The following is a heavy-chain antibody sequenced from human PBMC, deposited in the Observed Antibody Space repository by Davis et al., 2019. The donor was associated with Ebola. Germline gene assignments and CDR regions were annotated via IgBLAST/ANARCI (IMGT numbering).Heavy chain of an antibody. Sequence: GGSLRLSCAVSGFTFSNYNMNWVRQAPGKGLEWVANIKQDGSEKYYVDSVKGRFTISRDNAKNSLYLQMNSLRAEDTAVYYCARGRGIADFTWGQGTLVTVSS. CDR3: ARGRGIADFT. D-gene: IGHD6-13*01. V-gene: IGHV3-7*01. J-gene: IGHJ5*02. CDR2: IKQDGSEK. CDR1: GFTFSNYN.